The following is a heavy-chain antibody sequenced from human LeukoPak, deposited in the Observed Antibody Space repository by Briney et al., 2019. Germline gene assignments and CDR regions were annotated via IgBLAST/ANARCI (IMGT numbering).Heavy chain of an antibody. V-gene: IGHV3-11*01. D-gene: IGHD2/OR15-2a*01. CDR3: ARDFRDRSMPIEY. Sequence: GGSLRLSRAASGFTFSDYYMSWIRQARGKGLEWLSYISRSGSSIHYADSVKGRFTISRDNAKNSLYLQMNSLRVEDTAVYYCARDFRDRSMPIEYWGQGTLVSVSS. CDR1: GFTFSDYY. J-gene: IGHJ4*02. CDR2: ISRSGSSI.